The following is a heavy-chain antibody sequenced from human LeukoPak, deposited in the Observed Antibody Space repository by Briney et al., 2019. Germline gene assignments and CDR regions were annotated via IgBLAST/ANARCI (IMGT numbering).Heavy chain of an antibody. Sequence: SETLSLTCTVSGGSISSGHYYWGWIRQPPGKGLEWIGSIYYSGSTYYNPSLKSRVTMSVDTSKNQFSLKLRFVTAADTAVYYCARLTVVTRQIDYWGQGTLVTVSS. D-gene: IGHD4-23*01. V-gene: IGHV4-39*01. CDR3: ARLTVVTRQIDY. CDR1: GGSISSGHYY. CDR2: IYYSGST. J-gene: IGHJ4*02.